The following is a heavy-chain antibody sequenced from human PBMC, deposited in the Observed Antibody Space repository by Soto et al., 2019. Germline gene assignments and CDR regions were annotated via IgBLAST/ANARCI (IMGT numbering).Heavy chain of an antibody. D-gene: IGHD2-15*01. Sequence: GGTLRLSCVASGFTFRNNAMNWGRQASGNGVEWISDITSDGSKTQYGDSVIGRFTISRDNVEDTLFLQLNNVRGDDTAVYFCAKGPLDDCLGGSCHFDHWGRGVMVVVSS. CDR1: GFTFRNNA. CDR2: ITSDGSKT. V-gene: IGHV3-23*01. J-gene: IGHJ4*02. CDR3: AKGPLDDCLGGSCHFDH.